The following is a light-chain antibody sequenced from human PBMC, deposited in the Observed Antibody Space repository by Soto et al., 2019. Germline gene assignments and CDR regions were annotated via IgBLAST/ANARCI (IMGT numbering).Light chain of an antibody. V-gene: IGKV2-28*01. CDR1: QSLLDSNGYNY. Sequence: DIVMTQSPLSLPVTPGEPASISCRSSQSLLDSNGYNYLDWYLQKPGQSPQVLIYLGSTWASGVPDRFSGSGSGTDFTLKISRVEAEDVGVYYCMQALQTPLTFGGGTKVEIK. CDR3: MQALQTPLT. CDR2: LGS. J-gene: IGKJ4*01.